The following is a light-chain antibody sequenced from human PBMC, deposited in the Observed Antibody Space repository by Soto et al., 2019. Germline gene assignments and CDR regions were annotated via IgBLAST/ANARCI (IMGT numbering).Light chain of an antibody. V-gene: IGKV1-39*01. Sequence: DIQMTQSPSSLSASVGDRVTITCRASQRIGNNLNWYQQKPGKAPKLLISEASTLQRGVPSRFSGSGSGTDFTLTISSLQPEDFATYYCEQRYRTQPTFGQGTKVEI. J-gene: IGKJ1*01. CDR3: EQRYRTQPT. CDR1: QRIGNN. CDR2: EAS.